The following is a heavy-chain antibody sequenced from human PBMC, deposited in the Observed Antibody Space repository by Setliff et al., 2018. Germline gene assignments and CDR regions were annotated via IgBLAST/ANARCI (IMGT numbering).Heavy chain of an antibody. V-gene: IGHV4-59*10. CDR3: ARTRRDGASYMDV. Sequence: PSETLSLTCAVYGGSFSGYYWSWIRQPPGKGLEWIGCICISWNTHYNPSLKSRVTMSLDTSTNQFSLKLSSVTPADTAVYYCARTRRDGASYMDVWGKGTTVTVSS. J-gene: IGHJ6*03. D-gene: IGHD3-10*01. CDR1: GGSFSGYY. CDR2: ICISWNT.